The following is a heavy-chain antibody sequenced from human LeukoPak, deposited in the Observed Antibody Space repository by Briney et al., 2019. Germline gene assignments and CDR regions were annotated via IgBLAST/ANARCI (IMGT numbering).Heavy chain of an antibody. V-gene: IGHV1-2*02. CDR1: GYTFTGYY. J-gene: IGHJ4*02. Sequence: GASVKVSCKASGYTFTGYYMHWVRQAPGQGLEWMGWINPNSGGTNYAQKFQGRVTMTRDTSISTAYMELSSLRSEDTAVYYCARYRVLGRFDYWGQGTLVTVSS. CDR3: ARYRVLGRFDY. CDR2: INPNSGGT.